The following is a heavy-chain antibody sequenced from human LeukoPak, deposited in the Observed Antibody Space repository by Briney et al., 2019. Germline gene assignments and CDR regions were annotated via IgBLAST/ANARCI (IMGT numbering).Heavy chain of an antibody. V-gene: IGHV4-4*02. Sequence: SETLSLTCAVSGGSISSSNWWSWVRQPPGKGLEWIGESYHSGSTNYNPSLKSRVTISVDKSKNQFSLKLSSVTVADTAVYYCAGSRIGYSDSSGFFDSWGQGTLVTVSS. CDR3: AGSRIGYSDSSGFFDS. D-gene: IGHD3-22*01. J-gene: IGHJ4*02. CDR1: GGSISSSNW. CDR2: SYHSGST.